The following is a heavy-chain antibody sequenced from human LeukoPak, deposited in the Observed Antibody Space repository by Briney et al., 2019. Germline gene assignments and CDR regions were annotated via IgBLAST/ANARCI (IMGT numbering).Heavy chain of an antibody. CDR2: ISAYNGNT. D-gene: IGHD5-12*01. Sequence: ASVKVSCRASGYTFTSYGISWVRQAPGQGLEWMGWISAYNGNTNYAQKLQGRVTMTTDTSTSTAYMELRSLRSDDTAVYYCARAYGGYAPPCFDYWGQGTLVTVSS. J-gene: IGHJ4*02. CDR3: ARAYGGYAPPCFDY. V-gene: IGHV1-18*01. CDR1: GYTFTSYG.